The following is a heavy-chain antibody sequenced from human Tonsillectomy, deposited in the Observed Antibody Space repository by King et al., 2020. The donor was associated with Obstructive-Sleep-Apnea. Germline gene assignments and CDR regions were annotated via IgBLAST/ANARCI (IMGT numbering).Heavy chain of an antibody. D-gene: IGHD6-19*01. Sequence: QLQESGPGLVKPSGTLSLTCAVSGGSISSSNWWSWVRQPPGKGLEWIGEIYHSGSPNYNPSLKSRVTISVAKSKNQFSLKLSSVTAADTAVYYCAEAVAGTYYFDYWGQGTLVTVSS. CDR2: IYHSGSP. CDR3: AEAVAGTYYFDY. V-gene: IGHV4-4*02. J-gene: IGHJ4*02. CDR1: GGSISSSNW.